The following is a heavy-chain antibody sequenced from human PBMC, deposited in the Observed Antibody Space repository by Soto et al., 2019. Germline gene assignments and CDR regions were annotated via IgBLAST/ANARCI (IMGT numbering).Heavy chain of an antibody. CDR1: GASISRGGYY. CDR2: IFYTGST. V-gene: IGHV4-31*03. CDR3: ARVYAVNYVGYFDY. J-gene: IGHJ4*02. Sequence: QVQLQESGPGLVKPSQTLSLTCTVSGASISRGGYYWSWVRQHPGKGLEWIGFIFYTGSTSCNPPLKRRVSXXVXTXXSQFSLKLSSVTAADTAVYYCARVYAVNYVGYFDYWGQGTLVTVSS. D-gene: IGHD3-16*01.